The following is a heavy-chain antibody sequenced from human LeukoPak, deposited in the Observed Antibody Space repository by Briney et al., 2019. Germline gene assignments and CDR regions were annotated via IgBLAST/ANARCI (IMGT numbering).Heavy chain of an antibody. V-gene: IGHV3-7*03. CDR2: INHNGNVN. CDR3: AKGGHPYYYDSSGYLNWFDP. D-gene: IGHD3-22*01. J-gene: IGHJ5*02. CDR1: GFTFSSYW. Sequence: GGSLRLSCAASGFTFSSYWMNWARQAPGKGLEWVASINHNGNVNYYVDSVKGRFTISRDNAKNSLYLQMNSLRAEDTAVYYCAKGGHPYYYDSSGYLNWFDPWGQGTLVTVSS.